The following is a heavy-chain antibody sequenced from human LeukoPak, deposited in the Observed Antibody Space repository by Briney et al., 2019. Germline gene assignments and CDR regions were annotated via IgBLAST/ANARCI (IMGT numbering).Heavy chain of an antibody. D-gene: IGHD4/OR15-4a*01. CDR2: IYYSGSS. Sequence: SETLSLTCTVSGGSISSYYWSWIRQPPGKGLEWIGYIYYSGSSDYNPSLKSRVTMSVDTSKNQFSLKVSSVTAADTAVFYCARMESWVLPTGPRGFDHWGQGTLVTVSS. CDR1: GGSISSYY. V-gene: IGHV4-59*01. CDR3: ARMESWVLPTGPRGFDH. J-gene: IGHJ4*02.